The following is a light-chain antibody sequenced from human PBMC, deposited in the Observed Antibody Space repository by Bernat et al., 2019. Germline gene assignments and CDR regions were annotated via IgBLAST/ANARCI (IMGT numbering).Light chain of an antibody. CDR3: MQGSRWRHT. CDR2: RVS. Sequence: DVVLTQSPLSLPVTLGQPASISCRSSQSLIHSDGYTHLNWFQQRPGQAPRRLLYRVSDRDSGVPDRFRGSGSGTDFTLKISSVEAGDLGIYYCMQGSRWRHTFGQRTKLDIK. J-gene: IGKJ2*01. CDR1: QSLIHSDGYTH. V-gene: IGKV2-30*02.